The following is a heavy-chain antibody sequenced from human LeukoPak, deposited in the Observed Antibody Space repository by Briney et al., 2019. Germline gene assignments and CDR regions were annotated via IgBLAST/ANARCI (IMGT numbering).Heavy chain of an antibody. V-gene: IGHV1-69-2*01. CDR2: VDPEDGET. CDR3: ATLSMTNIGY. CDR1: GYTSTDYY. J-gene: IGHJ4*02. Sequence: ASVKASCKVSGYTSTDYYMHWVQQAPGQGLEWMGLVDPEDGETIYAEKFQGRVTITADTSTDTAYMELSSLRSEDTAVYYCATLSMTNIGYWGEGTLVTVSS.